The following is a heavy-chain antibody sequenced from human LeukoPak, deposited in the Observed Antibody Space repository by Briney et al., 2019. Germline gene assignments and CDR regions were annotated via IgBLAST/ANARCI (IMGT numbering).Heavy chain of an antibody. Sequence: GGSLRLSCAASGFTFSSYAMSWVRQPAGKGLEWVSAISGSGGSTYYADSVKGRFTISRDNSKNTLYLQMNSLRAEDTAVYYCAKCGELYPDYWGQGTLVTVSS. J-gene: IGHJ4*02. CDR2: ISGSGGST. CDR3: AKCGELYPDY. D-gene: IGHD1-7*01. V-gene: IGHV3-23*01. CDR1: GFTFSSYA.